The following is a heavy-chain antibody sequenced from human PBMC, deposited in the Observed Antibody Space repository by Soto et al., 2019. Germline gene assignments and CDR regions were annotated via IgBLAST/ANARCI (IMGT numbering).Heavy chain of an antibody. D-gene: IGHD3-22*01. CDR3: ARDRTDSGYYTNWLDP. J-gene: IGHJ5*02. Sequence: SVKVSCKASGGTCGSDAITWVRQAPGQGLEWVGRIIPIFGTTNYAQNLQGRVTISADKSTLTSYMELHSLTSDDTALYYCARDRTDSGYYTNWLDPWGQGTQVTVSS. V-gene: IGHV1-69*06. CDR1: GGTCGSDA. CDR2: IIPIFGTT.